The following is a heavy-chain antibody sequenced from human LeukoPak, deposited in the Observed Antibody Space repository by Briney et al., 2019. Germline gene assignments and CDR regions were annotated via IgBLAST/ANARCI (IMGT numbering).Heavy chain of an antibody. V-gene: IGHV3-7*03. D-gene: IGHD5-18*01. CDR3: ASLDTAKQPLANH. CDR1: GFSFGKYW. CDR2: IREERGQE. J-gene: IGHJ5*02. Sequence: GGSLRLSCVASGFSFGKYWMSWVRQAPGKGLEWVANIREERGQEYYVDSVKGRFTISKNSAKNSLYLQMNTLRVEDTAMYYCASLDTAKQPLANHWGQGTLVTVSS.